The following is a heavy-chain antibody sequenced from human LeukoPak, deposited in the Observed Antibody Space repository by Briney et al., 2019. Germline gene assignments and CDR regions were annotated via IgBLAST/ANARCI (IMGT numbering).Heavy chain of an antibody. CDR3: ARGTITTVTDS. D-gene: IGHD4-17*01. CDR2: IYLRGNT. CDR1: GGSISSSSYY. Sequence: SETLSLTCTVSGGSISSSSYYWGWIRQPPGKGLEWVGEIYLRGNTNYNPSLESRVTISVDESRTQLSLTLESVTAADTAVYYCARGTITTVTDSWGPGTLVTVSS. V-gene: IGHV4-39*07. J-gene: IGHJ4*02.